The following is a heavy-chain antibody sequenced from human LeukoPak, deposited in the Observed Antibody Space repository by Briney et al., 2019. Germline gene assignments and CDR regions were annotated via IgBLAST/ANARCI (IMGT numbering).Heavy chain of an antibody. D-gene: IGHD2-2*01. V-gene: IGHV3-53*01. CDR1: GFKFSSYA. Sequence: GGSLRLSCAASGFKFSSYAMSWVRQAPGKGLEWVSVIYSGGSTYYADSVKGRFTISRDNSKNTLYLQMNSLRAEDTAVYYCAREPLGYCNSTSCSSRGFDYWGQGTLVTVSS. CDR3: AREPLGYCNSTSCSSRGFDY. CDR2: IYSGGST. J-gene: IGHJ4*02.